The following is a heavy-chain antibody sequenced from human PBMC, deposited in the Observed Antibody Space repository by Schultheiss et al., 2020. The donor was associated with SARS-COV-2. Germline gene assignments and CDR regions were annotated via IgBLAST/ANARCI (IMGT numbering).Heavy chain of an antibody. CDR1: GYTFTDYY. V-gene: IGHV1-2*02. CDR3: ARIPNQYYDFWSGYRDAFDI. D-gene: IGHD3-3*01. Sequence: ASVKVSCKASGYTFTDYYMHWVRQAPGQGLEWMGWISAYNDNTHYAQKFRGRVTITSDRSVSTAYMELRSLRSDDTAVYYCARIPNQYYDFWSGYRDAFDIWGPGTMVTVSS. CDR2: ISAYNDNT. J-gene: IGHJ3*02.